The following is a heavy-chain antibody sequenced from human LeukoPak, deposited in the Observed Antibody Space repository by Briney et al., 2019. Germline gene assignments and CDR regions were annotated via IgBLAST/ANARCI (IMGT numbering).Heavy chain of an antibody. D-gene: IGHD6-13*01. Sequence: GGSLRLSCAASGFTFSSYSMNWVRQAPGKGLEWVSSISSSSSYIYYADSVKGRFTISRDNAKNSLYLRMNSLRAEDTAVYYCARDRAAAAGLIDYWGQGTLVTVSS. CDR1: GFTFSSYS. J-gene: IGHJ4*02. V-gene: IGHV3-21*01. CDR2: ISSSSSYI. CDR3: ARDRAAAAGLIDY.